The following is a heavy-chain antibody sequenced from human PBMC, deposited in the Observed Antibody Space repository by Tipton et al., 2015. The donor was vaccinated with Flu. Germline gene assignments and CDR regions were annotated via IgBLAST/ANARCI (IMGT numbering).Heavy chain of an antibody. CDR2: ISSSSSYI. J-gene: IGHJ4*02. CDR1: GFTVSSYS. V-gene: IGHV3-21*01. CDR3: ARDPPGYSSSSGGDY. Sequence: SLRLSCAASGFTVSSYSMNWVRQAPGKGLEWVSSISSSSSYIYYADSVKGRFTISRDNAKNSLYLQMNSLRAEDTAVYYCARDPPGYSSSSGGDYWGQGTLVTVSS. D-gene: IGHD6-6*01.